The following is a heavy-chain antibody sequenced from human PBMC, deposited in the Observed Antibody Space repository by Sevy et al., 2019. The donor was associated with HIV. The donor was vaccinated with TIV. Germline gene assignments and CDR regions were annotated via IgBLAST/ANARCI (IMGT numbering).Heavy chain of an antibody. J-gene: IGHJ4*02. CDR1: GFTFSDSS. CDR3: ATFSVGY. Sequence: GGSLRLSCAASGFTFSDSSMHWVRQAPGKGLEWVANINQDGNEKYYVDSVKGRFTISRDNAKNSLYLQMNSLRDDDTAVYYCATFSVGYWGQGTLVTVSS. V-gene: IGHV3-7*01. D-gene: IGHD3-3*01. CDR2: INQDGNEK.